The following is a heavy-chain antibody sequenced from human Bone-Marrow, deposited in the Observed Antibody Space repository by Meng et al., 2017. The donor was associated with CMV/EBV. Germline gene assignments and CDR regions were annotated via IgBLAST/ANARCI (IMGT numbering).Heavy chain of an antibody. CDR3: VRDRRDGSLWAFDI. D-gene: IGHD5-24*01. J-gene: IGHJ3*02. CDR2: INWNGGST. CDR1: GFTFDDYG. Sequence: LSLTCAASGFTFDDYGMSWVRQAPGKGLEWVSGINWNGGSTRYADSVKGRFTISRDNARNTLYLQMNSLRAEDTALYHCVRDRRDGSLWAFDIWGQGTMVTVSS. V-gene: IGHV3-20*01.